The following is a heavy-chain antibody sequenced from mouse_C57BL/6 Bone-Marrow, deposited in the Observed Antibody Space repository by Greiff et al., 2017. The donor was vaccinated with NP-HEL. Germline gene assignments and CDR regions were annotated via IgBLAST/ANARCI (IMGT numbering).Heavy chain of an antibody. J-gene: IGHJ4*01. Sequence: VQLQQSGAELVRPGTSVKMSCKASGYTFTNYWIGWAKQRPGHGLEWIGDIYPGGGYTNYNEKFKGKATLTADKSSSTAYMQFSSLTSEDSAIYYCARSAAQATLRYAMDYWGQGTSVTVSS. CDR1: GYTFTNYW. D-gene: IGHD3-2*02. CDR3: ARSAAQATLRYAMDY. V-gene: IGHV1-63*01. CDR2: IYPGGGYT.